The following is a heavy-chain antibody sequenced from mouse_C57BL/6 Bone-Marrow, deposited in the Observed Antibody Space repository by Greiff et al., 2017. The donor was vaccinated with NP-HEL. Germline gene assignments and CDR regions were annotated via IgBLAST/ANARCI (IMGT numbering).Heavy chain of an antibody. CDR1: GYTFTSYG. CDR3: ARGRWLLTFDY. CDR2: IHPNSGST. V-gene: IGHV1-64*01. J-gene: IGHJ2*01. Sequence: QVQLQQSGAELVKPGASVKLSCKASGYTFTSYGMHWVKQRPGQGLEWIGMIHPNSGSTNYNEKFKSKATLTVDKSSSTAYMQLSSLTSEDSAVYYCARGRWLLTFDYWGQGTTLTVSS. D-gene: IGHD2-3*01.